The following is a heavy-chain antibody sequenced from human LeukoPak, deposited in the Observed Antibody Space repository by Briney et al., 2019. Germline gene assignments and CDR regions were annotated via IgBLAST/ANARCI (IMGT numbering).Heavy chain of an antibody. V-gene: IGHV3-66*01. CDR2: IYSGGST. Sequence: GGSLRLSCAASGFTVSSNYMSWVRQAPGKGLEWVSVIYSGGSTYYADSVKGRFTISRDNSKNTLYLQMNSLRAEDTAVYYCVRDGDDYGDYGDYWGQGTLFTVSS. CDR1: GFTVSSNY. CDR3: VRDGDDYGDYGDY. J-gene: IGHJ4*02. D-gene: IGHD4-17*01.